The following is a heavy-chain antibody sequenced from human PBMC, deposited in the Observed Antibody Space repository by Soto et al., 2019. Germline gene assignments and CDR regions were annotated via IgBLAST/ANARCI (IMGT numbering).Heavy chain of an antibody. D-gene: IGHD6-19*01. V-gene: IGHV4-34*01. CDR2: INHSGST. CDR3: ASVSGWYFDY. CDR1: GGSFSGYY. J-gene: IGHJ4*02. Sequence: SETLSLTCAVYGGSFSGYYWSWIRQPPGKGLEWIGEINHSGSTNYNPSLKSRVTISVDTSKNQFSLKLSSVTAADTAVYYCASVSGWYFDYWGQGTLVTVSS.